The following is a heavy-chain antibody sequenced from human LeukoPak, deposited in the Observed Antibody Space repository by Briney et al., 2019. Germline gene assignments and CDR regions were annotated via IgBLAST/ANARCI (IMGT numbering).Heavy chain of an antibody. J-gene: IGHJ3*02. CDR3: ARVGYSGYEPTGRDAFDI. CDR1: GYTFTSYG. Sequence: GASVKVSCKASGYTFTSYGISWARQAPGQGLEWMGWISAYNGNKDYARKVQDRVTMTTDTSTGTAYMDLRSLRSDDTAVYYCARVGYSGYEPTGRDAFDIWGQGTMVTVSS. CDR2: ISAYNGNK. D-gene: IGHD5-12*01. V-gene: IGHV1-18*01.